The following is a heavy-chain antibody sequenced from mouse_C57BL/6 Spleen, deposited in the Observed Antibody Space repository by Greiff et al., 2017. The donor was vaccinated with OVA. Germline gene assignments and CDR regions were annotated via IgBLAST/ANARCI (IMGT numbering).Heavy chain of an antibody. J-gene: IGHJ4*01. CDR2: IYPGDGDT. Sequence: QVQLQQSGPELVKPGASVKISCKASGYAFSSSWMNWVKQRPGKGLEWIGRIYPGDGDTNYNGKFKGKATLTADKSSSTAYMQLSSLTSEDSAVYVCAREIYYDYDWAMDYWGQGTSVTVSS. CDR1: GYAFSSSW. V-gene: IGHV1-82*01. CDR3: AREIYYDYDWAMDY. D-gene: IGHD2-4*01.